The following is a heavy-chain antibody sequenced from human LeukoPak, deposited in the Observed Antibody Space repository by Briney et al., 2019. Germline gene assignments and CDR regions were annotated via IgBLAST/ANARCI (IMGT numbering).Heavy chain of an antibody. J-gene: IGHJ4*02. V-gene: IGHV3-74*03. CDR1: GFSFRNYW. Sequence: TGGSLRLSCVISGFSFRNYWMHWVRQAPGRGLVWVSRLNSDETSATYADSVKGRFTISRDTAKNTLYLQMNSLRAEDTAVYYCARDGSTLVVDELDYWGQGTLVTVSS. D-gene: IGHD3-22*01. CDR2: LNSDETSA. CDR3: ARDGSTLVVDELDY.